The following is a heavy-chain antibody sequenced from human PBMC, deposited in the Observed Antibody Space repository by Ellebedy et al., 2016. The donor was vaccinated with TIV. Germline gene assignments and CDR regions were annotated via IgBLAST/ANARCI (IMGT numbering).Heavy chain of an antibody. CDR2: FSPDGTST. CDR1: GFTFSNYW. Sequence: PGGSLRLSCAASGFTFSNYWMHWVRQDPGKGLVWVSRFSPDGTSTTYADSVKGRFTISRDNAKNTLYLQMTSLRADDSAVYFCAGPGGGTTLDYWGQGTLVTVSS. J-gene: IGHJ4*02. D-gene: IGHD4-11*01. CDR3: AGPGGGTTLDY. V-gene: IGHV3-74*01.